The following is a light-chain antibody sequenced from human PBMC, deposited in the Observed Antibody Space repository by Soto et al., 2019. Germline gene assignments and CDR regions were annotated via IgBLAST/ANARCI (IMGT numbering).Light chain of an antibody. J-gene: IGKJ4*01. V-gene: IGKV3-15*01. CDR2: DAS. CDR3: QQYNRWPLT. Sequence: EIVMTQSPATLSVSPGERVTLSCRASQSIYEKLAWYQQKPGQTPRLVIYDASTRATGTPGSCSGSGSGTEFTLTISSRQSEDFAVSYCQQYNRWPLTFGGGTKVEIK. CDR1: QSIYEK.